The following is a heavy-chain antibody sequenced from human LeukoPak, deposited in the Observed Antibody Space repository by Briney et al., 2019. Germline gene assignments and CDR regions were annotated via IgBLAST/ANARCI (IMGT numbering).Heavy chain of an antibody. Sequence: QPGGSLRLSCAASGFTFSSYGMHWVRQAPGKGLEWVAVISYDGSNKYYADSVKGRFTISRDNSKNTLYLQMNSLRAEGTAVYYCAKDAYDYVWGSAEIFDYWGQGTLVTVSS. CDR1: GFTFSSYG. CDR3: AKDAYDYVWGSAEIFDY. CDR2: ISYDGSNK. J-gene: IGHJ4*02. V-gene: IGHV3-30*18. D-gene: IGHD3-16*01.